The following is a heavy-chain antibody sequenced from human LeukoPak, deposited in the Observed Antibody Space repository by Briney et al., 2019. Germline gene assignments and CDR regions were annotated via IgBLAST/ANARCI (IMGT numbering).Heavy chain of an antibody. CDR3: AIEGRGYSDALGRKTDY. D-gene: IGHD5-18*01. CDR2: INHSGST. V-gene: IGHV4-34*01. CDR1: GGSFSGYY. J-gene: IGHJ4*02. Sequence: PSETLSLTCAVYGGSFSGYYWSWIRQPPGKGLEWIGEINHSGSTNYNPSLKSRVTISVDTSKNQFSLKLSSVTAADTAVYYCAIEGRGYSDALGRKTDYWGQGTLVTVSS.